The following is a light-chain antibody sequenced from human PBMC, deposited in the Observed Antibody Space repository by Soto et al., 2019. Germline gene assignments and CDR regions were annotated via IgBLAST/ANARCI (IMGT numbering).Light chain of an antibody. CDR1: SSNIGSNT. CDR2: SNN. J-gene: IGLJ2*01. V-gene: IGLV1-44*01. CDR3: AAWDDSLNGVV. Sequence: QSVLTQPPSASGTPGQRVTISCSGNSSNIGSNTVNWYQQLPGTAPKLLTYSNNQRPSGVPDRFSGSKSGTSASLAISGLQSEDEGDYYCAAWDDSLNGVVFGGGTKLTVL.